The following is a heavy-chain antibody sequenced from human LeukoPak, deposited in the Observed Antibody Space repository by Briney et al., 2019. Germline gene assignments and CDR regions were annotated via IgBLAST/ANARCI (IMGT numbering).Heavy chain of an antibody. D-gene: IGHD1-1*01. CDR3: ATDSVGSGTYGMDV. Sequence: ASVKVSCKVSGYTLTELSMHWVRQAPGKGLEWMGGFDPGDGETIYAQKFQGRVTMTEDTSTDTAYMELSSLRSEDTAVYYCATDSVGSGTYGMDVWGQGTTVTVSS. V-gene: IGHV1-24*01. CDR1: GYTLTELS. J-gene: IGHJ6*02. CDR2: FDPGDGET.